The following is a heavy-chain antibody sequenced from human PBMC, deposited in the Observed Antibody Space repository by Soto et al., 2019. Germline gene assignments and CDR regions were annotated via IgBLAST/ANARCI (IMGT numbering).Heavy chain of an antibody. Sequence: QVQLQESGPGLVKPSETLSLTCTVSGGFISGYYWSWIRQPPGKGLECIGYIYYSGSTDYNPSLKSRVTIXXDXSXXQFPLNLSSVSAADTAVYYCARAAAGTNYYYAMDVWGQGTTVTVSS. V-gene: IGHV4-59*08. CDR1: GGFISGYY. D-gene: IGHD6-13*01. CDR3: ARAAAGTNYYYAMDV. J-gene: IGHJ6*02. CDR2: IYYSGST.